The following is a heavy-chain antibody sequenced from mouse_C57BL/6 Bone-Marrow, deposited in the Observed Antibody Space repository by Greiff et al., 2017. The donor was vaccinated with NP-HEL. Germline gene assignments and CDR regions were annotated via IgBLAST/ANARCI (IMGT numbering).Heavy chain of an antibody. CDR1: GYTFTDYY. Sequence: EVQLQQSGPVLVKPGASVKMSCKASGYTFTDYYMNWVKQSHGKSLEWIGVINPYNGGTSYNQKFKGKATLTVDKSSSTAYMELNSLTSEDSAVYYCARRVTTVVATTYYYAMDYWGQGTSVTVSS. CDR2: INPYNGGT. V-gene: IGHV1-19*01. D-gene: IGHD1-1*01. CDR3: ARRVTTVVATTYYYAMDY. J-gene: IGHJ4*01.